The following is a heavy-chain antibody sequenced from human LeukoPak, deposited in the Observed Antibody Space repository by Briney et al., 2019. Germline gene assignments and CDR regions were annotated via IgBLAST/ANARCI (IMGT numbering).Heavy chain of an antibody. V-gene: IGHV4-39*01. D-gene: IGHD1-1*01. CDR3: ARRRGTGTPEDY. J-gene: IGHJ4*02. CDR2: IYYSGST. Sequence: PSETLSLTCTVSGGSISSSSYYWGWIRQPPGKGLEWIGSIYYSGSTYYNPSLKSRVTISVDTSKNQFSLKLSSVTAADTAVYYCARRRGTGTPEDYWGQGTLVTVSS. CDR1: GGSISSSSYY.